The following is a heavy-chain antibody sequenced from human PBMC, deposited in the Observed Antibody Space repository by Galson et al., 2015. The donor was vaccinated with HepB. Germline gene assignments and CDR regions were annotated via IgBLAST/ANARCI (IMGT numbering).Heavy chain of an antibody. CDR2: FDPEDGET. V-gene: IGHV1-24*01. D-gene: IGHD3-22*01. CDR1: GYTLTELS. Sequence: SVKVSCKVSGYTLTELSMHWARQAPGKGLEWMGGFDPEDGETIYAQKFQGRVTMTEDTSTDTAYMELSSLRSEDTAVYYCASYYDSCGRDAFDIWGQGTMVTVSS. CDR3: ASYYDSCGRDAFDI. J-gene: IGHJ3*02.